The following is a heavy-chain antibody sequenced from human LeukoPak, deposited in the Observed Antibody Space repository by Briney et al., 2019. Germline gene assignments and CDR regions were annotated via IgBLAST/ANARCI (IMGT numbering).Heavy chain of an antibody. CDR2: IRYDGSNK. CDR1: GFTFSSYG. D-gene: IGHD3-3*01. CDR3: AKGFFWSGYYPFDY. V-gene: IGHV3-30*02. Sequence: PGGSLRLSCAASGFTFSSYGMHWVRQAPGKGLEWVAFIRYDGSNKYYADSVKGRFTISRDNSKNTLYLQMNSLRAEDTAVYYCAKGFFWSGYYPFDYWRQGTLVTVSS. J-gene: IGHJ4*02.